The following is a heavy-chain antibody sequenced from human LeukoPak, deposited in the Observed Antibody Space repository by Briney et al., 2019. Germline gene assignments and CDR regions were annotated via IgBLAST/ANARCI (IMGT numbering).Heavy chain of an antibody. V-gene: IGHV3-7*01. D-gene: IGHD6-19*01. J-gene: IGHJ3*02. CDR2: IKEDGNKK. Sequence: GGSLRLSCVASGFTFSTYWMTWVRQAPGKGLEWVARIKEDGNKKSYVDSVRGRFTISRDNAKNSMFLQMNSLRVEDTAVFYCSRVAYGWSRGDAFDIWGHGTTVTASS. CDR1: GFTFSTYW. CDR3: SRVAYGWSRGDAFDI.